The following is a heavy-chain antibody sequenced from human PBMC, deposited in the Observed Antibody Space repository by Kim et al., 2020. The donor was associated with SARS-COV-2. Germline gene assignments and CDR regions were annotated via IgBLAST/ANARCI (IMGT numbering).Heavy chain of an antibody. V-gene: IGHV3-53*01. CDR3: TRGKTMVGTDAFDI. D-gene: IGHD3-10*01. CDR2: IHSGGST. CDR1: GFTVSSNY. Sequence: GGSLRLSCAAFGFTVSSNYMTWVRQAPGKGLEWVSVIHSGGSTNYADSVKGRFTISRDNSKNTLYLQMNSLTAEDTAMYYCTRGKTMVGTDAFDIWGQGTMVTVSS. J-gene: IGHJ3*02.